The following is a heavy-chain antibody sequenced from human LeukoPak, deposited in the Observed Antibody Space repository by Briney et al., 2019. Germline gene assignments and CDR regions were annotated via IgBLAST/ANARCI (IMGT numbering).Heavy chain of an antibody. CDR2: IYYSGST. CDR3: AKSPRIVGNDAFDI. D-gene: IGHD1-26*01. Sequence: SETLSLTCAVYGGSFSGYYWSWIRQPPGKGLEWIGYIYYSGSTNYNPSLKSRVTISVDTSKNQFSLKLSSVTAADTAVYYCAKSPRIVGNDAFDIWGQGTMVTVSS. J-gene: IGHJ3*02. V-gene: IGHV4-59*01. CDR1: GGSFSGYY.